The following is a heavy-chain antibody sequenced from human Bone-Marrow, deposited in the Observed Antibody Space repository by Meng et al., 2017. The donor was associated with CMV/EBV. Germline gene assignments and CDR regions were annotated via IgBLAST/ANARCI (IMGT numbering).Heavy chain of an antibody. Sequence: EGQLVGAGGGLVQPGGSLRLSCAASGFTVSSNYMSWVRQAPGKGLEWVSVIYGGGNTYYTDSVKGRFTISRDNSKNTLYLQMNSLRAEDTAVYYCARDPGATVNWGQGTLVTVSS. D-gene: IGHD1-26*01. CDR1: GFTVSSNY. CDR2: IYGGGNT. CDR3: ARDPGATVN. V-gene: IGHV3-66*01. J-gene: IGHJ4*02.